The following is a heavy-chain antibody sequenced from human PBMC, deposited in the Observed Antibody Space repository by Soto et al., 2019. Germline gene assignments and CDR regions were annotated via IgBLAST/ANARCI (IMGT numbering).Heavy chain of an antibody. V-gene: IGHV3-30*18. CDR1: GFTFSNYG. CDR2: ISYDGRTK. CDR3: AKRSDSSGYYPPDY. D-gene: IGHD3-22*01. J-gene: IGHJ4*02. Sequence: QVRLVESGGGVVQPWRSLRLSCAASGFTFSNYGMHWVRQAPGKGLEWVALISYDGRTKFYVDSVKGRFTISRDNSKNTLYLQMDSLRTEDTAVYYCAKRSDSSGYYPPDYWGQGTLVTVSS.